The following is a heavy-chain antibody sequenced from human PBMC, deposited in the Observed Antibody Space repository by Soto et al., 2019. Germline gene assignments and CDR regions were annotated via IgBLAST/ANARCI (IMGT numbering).Heavy chain of an antibody. CDR2: IYYSGST. V-gene: IGHV4-39*01. Sequence: SETLSLTCTVSGGSISSSSYYWGWIRQPPGKGLEWIGSIYYSGSTYYNPSLKSRVTISVDTSKNQFSLKLSSVTAADTAVYYCARPAGAGGRYFDYWGQGTLVTVSS. D-gene: IGHD2-15*01. CDR3: ARPAGAGGRYFDY. J-gene: IGHJ4*02. CDR1: GGSISSSSYY.